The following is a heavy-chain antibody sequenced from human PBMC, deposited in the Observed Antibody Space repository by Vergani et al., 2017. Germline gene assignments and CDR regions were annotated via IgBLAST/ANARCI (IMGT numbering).Heavy chain of an antibody. D-gene: IGHD3-10*01. J-gene: IGHJ4*02. CDR3: ARERGKYYYGSGSYTGCDY. Sequence: QVQLVQSGAEVKKPGASVKVSCKASGYTFTRYYMHWVRQAPGQGLEWMGIINPSGGSTSYAQKFQGRVTMTRDTSTSTVYMELSSLRSEDTAVYYCARERGKYYYGSGSYTGCDYWGQGTLVTVSS. CDR2: INPSGGST. V-gene: IGHV1-46*01. CDR1: GYTFTRYY.